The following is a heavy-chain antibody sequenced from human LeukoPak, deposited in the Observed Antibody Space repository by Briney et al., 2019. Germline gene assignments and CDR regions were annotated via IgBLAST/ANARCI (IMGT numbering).Heavy chain of an antibody. CDR1: GFTFSSYA. CDR3: AKRSARTTYYFDY. D-gene: IGHD4-11*01. Sequence: PGGSLRLSCAASGFTFSSYAMSWVRQAPGKGLEWVSTISASGGSTYYADSMKGRFTISRDNSKNTLYLQMNSLRAEDTAVYYCAKRSARTTYYFDYCGQGTLVTVSS. V-gene: IGHV3-23*01. CDR2: ISASGGST. J-gene: IGHJ4*02.